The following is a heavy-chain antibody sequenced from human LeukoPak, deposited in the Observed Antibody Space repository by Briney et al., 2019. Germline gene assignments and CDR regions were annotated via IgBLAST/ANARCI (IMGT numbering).Heavy chain of an antibody. D-gene: IGHD1-26*01. CDR1: GFTFSTYA. V-gene: IGHV3-21*01. CDR3: ARGGIITLYAFEI. J-gene: IGHJ3*02. Sequence: GGSLRLSCAASGFTFSTYAISWVRQAPGKGLEWVSCVSSTSNYIFYADSVRGRFTISRDNAKNSLYLQMDSLRAEDTAVYYCARGGIITLYAFEIWGQGAMVTVSS. CDR2: VSSTSNYI.